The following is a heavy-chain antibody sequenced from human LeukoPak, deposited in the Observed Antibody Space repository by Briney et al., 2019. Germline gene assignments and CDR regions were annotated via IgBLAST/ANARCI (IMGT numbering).Heavy chain of an antibody. D-gene: IGHD1-26*01. CDR1: GYSFTSYW. CDR3: ATGGSSPSYYYGMDV. CDR2: IYPGDSDT. V-gene: IGHV5-51*01. J-gene: IGHJ6*02. Sequence: GESLKISCKGSGYSFTSYWIGWVRQMPGKGLEWMGIIYPGDSDTRYSPSFQGQVTTSADKSISTAYLQWSSLKASDTAMYYCATGGSSPSYYYGMDVWGQGTTVTVSS.